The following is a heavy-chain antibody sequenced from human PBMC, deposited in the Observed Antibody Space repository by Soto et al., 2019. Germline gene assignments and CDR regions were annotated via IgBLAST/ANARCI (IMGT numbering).Heavy chain of an antibody. V-gene: IGHV4-30-4*08. D-gene: IGHD6-6*01. CDR3: ARERYSSSWDYYYYGMDV. Sequence: SVTLSLTCTVSGGSLSSGDYYWSWIRQPPGKGLEWFGFIYYSGSNYYNPSLTSRDTISVDTSKNQFSLKLSSVTAADTAVYYCARERYSSSWDYYYYGMDVWGQGTTVTVSS. CDR1: GGSLSSGDYY. J-gene: IGHJ6*02. CDR2: IYYSGSN.